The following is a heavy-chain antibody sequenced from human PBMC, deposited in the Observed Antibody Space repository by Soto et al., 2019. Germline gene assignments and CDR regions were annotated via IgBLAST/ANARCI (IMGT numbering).Heavy chain of an antibody. J-gene: IGHJ6*02. V-gene: IGHV1-18*01. Sequence: GASVKVSCKASGYTFTSYGISWVRQAPGQGLEWMGWISAYNGNTNYAQKLQGRVTMTTDTSTSTAYMELGSLRSDDTAVYYCARAPRLYSSSPPNGMDVWGQGTTVTVSS. CDR2: ISAYNGNT. CDR3: ARAPRLYSSSPPNGMDV. D-gene: IGHD6-6*01. CDR1: GYTFTSYG.